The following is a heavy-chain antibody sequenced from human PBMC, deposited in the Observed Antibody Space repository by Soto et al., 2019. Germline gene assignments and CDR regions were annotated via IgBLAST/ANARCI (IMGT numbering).Heavy chain of an antibody. Sequence: GGSLRLSCAASGFTFSSYAMHWVRQAPGKGLEWVAVISYDGSNKYYADSVKGRFTISRDNSKNTLYLQMNSLRAEDTAVYYCAGGVVGGYDYLAYWGQGTLVTVSS. J-gene: IGHJ4*02. CDR3: AGGVVGGYDYLAY. D-gene: IGHD5-12*01. V-gene: IGHV3-30-3*01. CDR2: ISYDGSNK. CDR1: GFTFSSYA.